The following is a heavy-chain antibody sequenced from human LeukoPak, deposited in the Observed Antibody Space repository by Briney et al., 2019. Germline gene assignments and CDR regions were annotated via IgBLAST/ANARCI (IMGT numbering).Heavy chain of an antibody. CDR1: GGTFSSYA. V-gene: IGHV1-69*05. CDR3: ARGQLVAPEYYYYYMDV. J-gene: IGHJ6*03. D-gene: IGHD6-6*01. Sequence: GASVKVSCKASGGTFSSYAISWVRQAPGQGLEWMGGIIPILGTANYAQKFQGRVTITTDESTSTAYMELSSLRSEDTAVYYCARGQLVAPEYYYYYMDVWGKGTTVTVSS. CDR2: IIPILGTA.